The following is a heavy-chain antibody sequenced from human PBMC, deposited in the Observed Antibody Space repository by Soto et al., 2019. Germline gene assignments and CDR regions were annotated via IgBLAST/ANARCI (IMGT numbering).Heavy chain of an antibody. V-gene: IGHV4-59*01. CDR2: IYYSGST. J-gene: IGHJ5*02. Sequence: SETLSLTCTVSGGSINNYYWSWIRQPPGKGLEWIGYIYYSGSTNYNPSLQSRVTISVDTSKNRFSLRLSSVTAADTAVYYCAKDRGIGAAGSWGQGALVTVS. D-gene: IGHD6-13*01. CDR1: GGSINNYY. CDR3: AKDRGIGAAGS.